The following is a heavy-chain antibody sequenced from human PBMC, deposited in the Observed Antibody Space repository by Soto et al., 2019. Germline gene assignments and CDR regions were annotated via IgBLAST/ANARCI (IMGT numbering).Heavy chain of an antibody. CDR3: ARGYGDFDY. V-gene: IGHV4-34*01. CDR1: GGSFSGYY. CDR2: INHSGST. D-gene: IGHD4-17*01. J-gene: IGHJ4*02. Sequence: SETLSLTCAVYGGSFSGYYWSWIRQPPGKGLEWIGEINHSGSTNYNPSLKSRVTISVDTSKNQFSLKLISVTAADTAVYYCARGYGDFDYWGQGTLVTVSS.